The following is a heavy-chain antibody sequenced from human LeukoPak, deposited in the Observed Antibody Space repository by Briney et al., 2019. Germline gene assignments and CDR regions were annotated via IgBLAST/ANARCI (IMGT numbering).Heavy chain of an antibody. CDR3: ATGSTVGATLLDY. J-gene: IGHJ4*02. CDR2: IKSKPDGGTT. V-gene: IGHV3-15*01. Sequence: GGSLRLSCAASGFPLTTAWMSWVRQAPGKGVEWVGRIKSKPDGGTTDYAAPVKGRFTISRDDSKNTLYLQMNSLKTEDTAVCYCATGSTVGATLLDYWGQGALVTVSS. CDR1: GFPLTTAW. D-gene: IGHD1-26*01.